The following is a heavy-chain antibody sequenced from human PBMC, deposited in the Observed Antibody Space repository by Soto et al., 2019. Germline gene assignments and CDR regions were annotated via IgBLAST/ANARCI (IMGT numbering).Heavy chain of an antibody. Sequence: ERSLRLSCAASRVTFTSYAMTWIRQVPGGGLQWVSSISKSGDSTYYADSVKGRFTTSRDNSKNTLYLQMNSLRAEDTAIYCCAKGSFGFDYWGQGTLVTVSS. D-gene: IGHD3-10*01. V-gene: IGHV3-23*01. CDR2: ISKSGDST. CDR3: AKGSFGFDY. J-gene: IGHJ4*02. CDR1: RVTFTSYA.